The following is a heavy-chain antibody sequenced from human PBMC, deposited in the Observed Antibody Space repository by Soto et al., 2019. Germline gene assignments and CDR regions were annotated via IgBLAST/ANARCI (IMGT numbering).Heavy chain of an antibody. CDR2: INNSGST. Sequence: QLQLQESGPGLVKPSETLSLTCRVSDGSMNSDSSYWGWIRQPPGKGLEWIGVINNSGSTYHNLSLKGRVTMSGHASRNQSSLKLTSMTAADTAVYYCARLGGYVSVGYYYLWDSWGQGTLVTVSS. J-gene: IGHJ4*02. CDR3: ARLGGYVSVGYYYLWDS. D-gene: IGHD3-22*01. CDR1: DGSMNSDSSY. V-gene: IGHV4-39*01.